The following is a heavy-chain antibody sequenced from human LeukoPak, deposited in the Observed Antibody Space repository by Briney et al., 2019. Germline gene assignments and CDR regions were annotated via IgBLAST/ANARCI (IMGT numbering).Heavy chain of an antibody. CDR3: ARMSCSGGSCHGYYYYGMDV. J-gene: IGHJ6*02. CDR2: IYYSGAT. Sequence: PSETLSLTCTVSGGSISIISYYWGWNRQRPGKDLEWNGSIYYSGATYYNPSLRGRLTISVGTSQTQFSPKLSSVTAADRAVYYCARMSCSGGSCHGYYYYGMDVWGQGTTVTVSS. CDR1: GGSISIISYY. V-gene: IGHV4-39*01. D-gene: IGHD2-15*01.